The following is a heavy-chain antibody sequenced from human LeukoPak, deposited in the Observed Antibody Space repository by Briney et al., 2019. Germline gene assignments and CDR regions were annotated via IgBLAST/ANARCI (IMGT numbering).Heavy chain of an antibody. D-gene: IGHD2-15*01. Sequence: ASVKVSCKAFGYTFVDNYIHWVRQASGQGLEWMGWINPRNGDTTYAQRFQGRVTMTRDTSLNSVYMDVSSLRSDDTAVYFCARESSTRMETCSGNDCDKDFEYWGQGTLVTVSA. V-gene: IGHV1-2*02. CDR1: GYTFVDNY. J-gene: IGHJ4*02. CDR3: ARESSTRMETCSGNDCDKDFEY. CDR2: INPRNGDT.